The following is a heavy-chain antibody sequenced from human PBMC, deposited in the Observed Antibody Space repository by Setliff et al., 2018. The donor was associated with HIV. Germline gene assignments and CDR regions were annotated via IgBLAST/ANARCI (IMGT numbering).Heavy chain of an antibody. D-gene: IGHD2-21*01. J-gene: IGHJ3*01. CDR2: MDTNGLII. CDR3: ARLIETAYDGFDV. CDR1: GFSLSTYE. Sequence: GGSLRPSCEVFGFSLSTYEMNWVRQAPGKGLEWVSYMDTNGLIIYYADSVKGRFTVSRDNAKNSLYLQMNSLRVEDTAVYYCARLIETAYDGFDVWGQGTMVTVS. V-gene: IGHV3-48*03.